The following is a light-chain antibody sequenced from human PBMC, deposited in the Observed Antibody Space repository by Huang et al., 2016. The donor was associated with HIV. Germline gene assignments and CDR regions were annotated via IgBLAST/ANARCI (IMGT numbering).Light chain of an antibody. J-gene: IGKJ1*01. V-gene: IGKV3-11*01. CDR3: HQRSSWPWT. CDR2: GAS. Sequence: VLTQSPATLSLSPGERATHPCRASQSISTSLAWLQQKPGQTPRLLIYGASTRATGIPARFSGSGSGTDFTLIISNLESEDFAVYYCHQRSSWPWTFGQGTKVEMK. CDR1: QSISTS.